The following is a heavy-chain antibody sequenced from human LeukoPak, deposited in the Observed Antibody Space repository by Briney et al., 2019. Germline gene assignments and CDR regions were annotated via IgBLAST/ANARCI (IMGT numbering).Heavy chain of an antibody. V-gene: IGHV3-49*04. J-gene: IGHJ3*02. CDR3: TTSGALHDYRACDI. CDR1: EIILGDYA. Sequence: GGPLRPPCTASEIILGDYAMSWVRQAPGKGLEWVGFIRSKTYGATTEYAASVKERFTISTDDCKSIAYLQRNSLKTEDTAVYYCTTSGALHDYRACDIWGQGTVVTVSS. D-gene: IGHD4-11*01. CDR2: IRSKTYGATT.